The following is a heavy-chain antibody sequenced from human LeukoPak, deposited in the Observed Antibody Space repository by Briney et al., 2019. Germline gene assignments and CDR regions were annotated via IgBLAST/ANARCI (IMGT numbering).Heavy chain of an antibody. CDR2: INHSGST. D-gene: IGHD6-19*01. CDR3: ATQLGYSSGWYLRSYWYFDL. J-gene: IGHJ2*01. V-gene: IGHV4-34*01. Sequence: PSETLSLTCAVYGGSFSGYYWSWIRQPPGKGLEWIGEINHSGSTNYSPSLKSRVTISVDTSKNQFSLKLSSVTAADTAVYYCATQLGYSSGWYLRSYWYFDLWGRGTLVTVSS. CDR1: GGSFSGYY.